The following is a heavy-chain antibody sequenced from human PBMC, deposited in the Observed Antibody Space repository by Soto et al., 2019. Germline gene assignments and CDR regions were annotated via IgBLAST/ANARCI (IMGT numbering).Heavy chain of an antibody. CDR3: ARGSYGGLVMDF. CDR2: IRINSGNT. D-gene: IGHD3-10*01. J-gene: IGHJ6*02. CDR1: GYTFTSYG. Sequence: ASVKVSCKASGYTFTSYGINWVRQAPGQGLEWMGWIRINSGNTNYAQRLQGRVTMTTDTSTSTAYMELRSLTSDDTAMYYGARGSYGGLVMDFSGQGTTVTVS. V-gene: IGHV1-18*01.